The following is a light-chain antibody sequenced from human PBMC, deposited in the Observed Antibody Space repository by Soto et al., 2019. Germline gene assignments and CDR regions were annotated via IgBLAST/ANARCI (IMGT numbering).Light chain of an antibody. CDR1: SSNIGAGYD. CDR2: GNS. Sequence: QSVLTQPPSVSGAPGQRVTISCTGSSSNIGAGYDVHWYQQLPGTAPKLLIYGNSNRPSGVPDRFSGSKSGTSASLAITGLQVEDEADYYCQSYDSSLSALYVFGTGTKLTVL. V-gene: IGLV1-40*01. J-gene: IGLJ1*01. CDR3: QSYDSSLSALYV.